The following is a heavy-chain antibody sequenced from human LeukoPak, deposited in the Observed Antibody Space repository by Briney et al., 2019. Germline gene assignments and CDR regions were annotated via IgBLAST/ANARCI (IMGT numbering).Heavy chain of an antibody. CDR3: AQTGNVWGSYRPPVY. CDR2: IIHIFGTA. J-gene: IGHJ4*02. V-gene: IGHV1-69*01. D-gene: IGHD3-16*02. Sequence: ASVKVSCKASGGTFSSYAISWVRQAPGQGLEWMGGIIHIFGTANYAQKFQGRVTITADESTSTAYMELSSLRSEDTAVYYCAQTGNVWGSYRPPVYWGQGTLVTVSS. CDR1: GGTFSSYA.